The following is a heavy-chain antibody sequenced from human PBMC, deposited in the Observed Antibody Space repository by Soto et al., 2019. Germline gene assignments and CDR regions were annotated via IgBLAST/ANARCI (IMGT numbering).Heavy chain of an antibody. D-gene: IGHD4-17*01. J-gene: IGHJ4*02. CDR3: ATRYGDHSSSTGFDY. CDR2: INVYNGNR. V-gene: IGHV1-18*01. Sequence: GASVKVSCKASGYTFTSYGISWVRHAPGQGLEWMGWINVYNGNRNYAQKFHGRVTMTTDTSTSTSTAYMELRGLRSDDTAVYYCATRYGDHSSSTGFDYWGQGTLVTVSS. CDR1: GYTFTSYG.